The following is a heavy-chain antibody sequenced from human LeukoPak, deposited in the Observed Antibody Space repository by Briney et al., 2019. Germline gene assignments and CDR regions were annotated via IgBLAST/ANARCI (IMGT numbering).Heavy chain of an antibody. J-gene: IGHJ4*02. D-gene: IGHD1-14*01. CDR2: IYCSGST. V-gene: IGHV4-59*01. CDR1: GGAISSYF. CDR3: ARVAPPNPFDY. Sequence: SETLSLTCSVSGGAISSYFWTWIRQPPGKGLQWIGHIYCSGSTNYNPSLKSRVTISVDTSKNQFSLKLSSVTAADTAAYYCARVAPPNPFDYWGQGALVTVSS.